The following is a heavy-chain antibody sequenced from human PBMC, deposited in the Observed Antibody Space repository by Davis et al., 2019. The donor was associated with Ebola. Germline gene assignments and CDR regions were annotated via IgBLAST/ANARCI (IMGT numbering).Heavy chain of an antibody. V-gene: IGHV4-30-2*01. CDR1: GGSINSGGYS. Sequence: SETLSLTCTVSGGSINSGGYSWSWIRQPPGKGLEWIGEINHSGSTNYNPSLKSRVTISVDTSKNQFSLKLSSVTAADTAVYYCARVNRYYYYGMDVWGQGTTVTVSS. J-gene: IGHJ6*02. CDR2: INHSGST. CDR3: ARVNRYYYYGMDV. D-gene: IGHD1-14*01.